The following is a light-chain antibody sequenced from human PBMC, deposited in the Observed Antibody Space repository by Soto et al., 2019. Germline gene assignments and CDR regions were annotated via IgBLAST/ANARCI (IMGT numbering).Light chain of an antibody. V-gene: IGKV3-15*01. CDR1: QSVRSS. CDR2: GAS. CDR3: QQSKNWPPWT. Sequence: EIVMMQSPATLSVSPGERVTLSCRASQSVRSSLAWYQQKPGQAPRLLIYGASTRATGIPARFSGSGSGTEFTLTISSLQSEDFAVYYCQQSKNWPPWTFGPGTKVEFK. J-gene: IGKJ1*01.